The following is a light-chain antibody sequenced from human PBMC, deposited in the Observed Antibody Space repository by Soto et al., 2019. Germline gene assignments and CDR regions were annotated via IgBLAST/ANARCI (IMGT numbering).Light chain of an antibody. CDR1: QSVSSY. CDR3: QQSSNWLT. V-gene: IGKV3-11*01. CDR2: DAS. Sequence: IVLTQSPATLSLSPGERATLSYRASQSVSSYLAWYQQKPGQAHRLLIYDASNRATGIPARFSGSGSGTDFTLTISSLEPEDFAVYYCQQSSNWLTFGGGTKVDIK. J-gene: IGKJ4*01.